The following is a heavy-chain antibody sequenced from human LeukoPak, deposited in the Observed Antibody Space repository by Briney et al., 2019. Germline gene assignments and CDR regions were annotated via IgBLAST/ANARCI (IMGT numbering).Heavy chain of an antibody. V-gene: IGHV4-34*01. CDR1: GGSFSGYY. CDR3: ARSRNPYGDYGLFWFDP. D-gene: IGHD4-17*01. CDR2: INHSGST. J-gene: IGHJ5*02. Sequence: SETLSLTCAVYGGSFSGYYWSWIRQPPGKGLEWIGEINHSGSTNYNPSLKSRVTISVDTSKNQFSLKLSSVTAADTAVYYCARSRNPYGDYGLFWFDPWGQGTLVTVSS.